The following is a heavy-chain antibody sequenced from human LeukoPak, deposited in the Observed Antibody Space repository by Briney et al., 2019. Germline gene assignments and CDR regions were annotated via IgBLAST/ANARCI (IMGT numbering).Heavy chain of an antibody. D-gene: IGHD3-3*01. J-gene: IGHJ5*02. CDR2: FHTSEGT. Sequence: SETLSLTCTVSGASISSGSYFWAWVRQPAGKALEWIGRFHTSEGTNYNPSLEGRATVSVDTSKNQFSLQLTSVTAADTAVYYCASTVFGVTYNWLDPWGQGTLVTVSS. CDR3: ASTVFGVTYNWLDP. V-gene: IGHV4-61*02. CDR1: GASISSGSYF.